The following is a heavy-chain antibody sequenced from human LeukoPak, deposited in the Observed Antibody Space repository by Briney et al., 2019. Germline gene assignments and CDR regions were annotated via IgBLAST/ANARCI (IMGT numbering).Heavy chain of an antibody. J-gene: IGHJ4*02. Sequence: SETLSLTCTVSGGSISSSSYSWGWIRQPPGKGLEWIGSTYYSGTTYYNPSLKSRVTISVDTSKIQFSLKLSSVAATDTAVYFCARLRFDFWSGYTHPYFDYWGQGTLVTVSS. V-gene: IGHV4-39*01. CDR3: ARLRFDFWSGYTHPYFDY. CDR1: GGSISSSSYS. CDR2: TYYSGTT. D-gene: IGHD3-3*01.